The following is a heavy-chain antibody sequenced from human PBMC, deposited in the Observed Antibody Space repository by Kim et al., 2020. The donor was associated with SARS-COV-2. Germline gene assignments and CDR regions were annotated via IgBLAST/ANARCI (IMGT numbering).Heavy chain of an antibody. D-gene: IGHD2-21*02. CDR3: MVVAAISWFDP. V-gene: IGHV3-21*01. CDR2: ISSSSNYI. Sequence: GGSLRLSCAASGFTFSSYDMNWVRQAPGKGLEWVSSISSSSNYIFYADSVKGRFSISRDNAKNSLYLQMNSLRAEDTAVYYCMVVAAISWFDPWGQGTLVTVSS. J-gene: IGHJ5*02. CDR1: GFTFSSYD.